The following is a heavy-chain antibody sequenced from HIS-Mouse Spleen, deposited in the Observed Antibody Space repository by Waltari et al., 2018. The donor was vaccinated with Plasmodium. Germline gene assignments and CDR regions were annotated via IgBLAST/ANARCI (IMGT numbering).Heavy chain of an antibody. CDR3: ASSWYWYFDL. J-gene: IGHJ2*01. Sequence: EVQLVESGGGLVQPGGSLRLSCAASGFTFSSYWKSWVRQAPGKGLEWGANIKKDGSEKYYVDPVKGRFTISRDNAKNSLYLQMNSLRAEDTAVYYCASSWYWYFDLWGRGTLVTVSS. CDR1: GFTFSSYW. V-gene: IGHV3-7*01. CDR2: IKKDGSEK. D-gene: IGHD6-13*01.